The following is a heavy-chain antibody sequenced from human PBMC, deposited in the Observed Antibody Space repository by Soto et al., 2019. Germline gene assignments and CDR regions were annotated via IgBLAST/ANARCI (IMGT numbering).Heavy chain of an antibody. CDR2: IYYSGST. Sequence: SETLSLTCTVSGGSISSYYWSWIRQPPGKGLEWIGYIYYSGSTNYNPSLKSRVTISVDTSKNQFSLKLSSVTAADTAVYYCARGYCSSTSCYVLRAYYMDVWGKGTTVTVSS. D-gene: IGHD2-2*01. V-gene: IGHV4-59*01. J-gene: IGHJ6*03. CDR3: ARGYCSSTSCYVLRAYYMDV. CDR1: GGSISSYY.